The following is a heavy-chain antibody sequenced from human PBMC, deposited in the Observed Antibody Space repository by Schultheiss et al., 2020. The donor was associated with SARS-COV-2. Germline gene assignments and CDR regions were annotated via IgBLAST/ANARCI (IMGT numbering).Heavy chain of an antibody. D-gene: IGHD6-13*01. CDR1: GFTVSSNY. Sequence: GESLKISCAASGFTVSSNYMSWVRQAPGKGLEWVSSISSSSSYIYYADSVKGRFTISRDNSKNTLYLQMNSLRAEDTAVYYCARGDGSSWYYGAFDIWGQGTMVTVSS. J-gene: IGHJ3*02. CDR2: ISSSSSYI. CDR3: ARGDGSSWYYGAFDI. V-gene: IGHV3-21*01.